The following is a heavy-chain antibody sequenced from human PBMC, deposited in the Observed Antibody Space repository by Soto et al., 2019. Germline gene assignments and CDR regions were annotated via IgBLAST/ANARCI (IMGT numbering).Heavy chain of an antibody. V-gene: IGHV1-18*01. J-gene: IGHJ4*02. CDR1: GYTFTSYG. CDR3: ARDSPPVDY. CDR2: ISAYNGNT. Sequence: ASVKVSCKSSGYTFTSYGISWVRQAPGQGLEWMGWISAYNGNTNYAQKLQGRVTITTDTSTSTAYMELRILRSDDTAVYYCARDSPPVDYWGQGTLVTVSS.